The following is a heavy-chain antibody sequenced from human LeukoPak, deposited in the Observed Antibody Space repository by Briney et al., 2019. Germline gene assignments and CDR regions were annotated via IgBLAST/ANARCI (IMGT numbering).Heavy chain of an antibody. J-gene: IGHJ2*01. CDR1: GGSISSYY. CDR3: ARRRAAVAGDWYFDL. Sequence: SETLSLTCTVSGGSISSYYWSWIRQPPGKGLEWIGYIYYSGSTNYNPSLKSRVTISVDTSKNQFSLKLSSVTAADTAVYYCARRRAAVAGDWYFDLWGRGTLVTVSS. CDR2: IYYSGST. D-gene: IGHD6-13*01. V-gene: IGHV4-59*01.